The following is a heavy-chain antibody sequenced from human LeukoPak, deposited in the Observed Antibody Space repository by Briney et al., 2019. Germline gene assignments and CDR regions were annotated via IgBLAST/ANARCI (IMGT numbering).Heavy chain of an antibody. J-gene: IGHJ4*02. D-gene: IGHD1-26*01. CDR1: GGSISSGGYY. CDR3: ARGVTVIVGAEHSDY. Sequence: SETLSLTCTVSGGSISSGGYYWSWIRQHPGKGLEWIGYIYYSGSTYYNPSLKSRVTISVDTSKNQFSLKLSSVTAADTAVYYCARGVTVIVGAEHSDYWGQGTLVTVSS. CDR2: IYYSGST. V-gene: IGHV4-31*03.